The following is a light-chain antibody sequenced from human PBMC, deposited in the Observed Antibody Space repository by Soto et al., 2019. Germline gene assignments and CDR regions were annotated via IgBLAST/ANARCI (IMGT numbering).Light chain of an antibody. CDR2: DAF. Sequence: EIVLTHSPATLSLSPGEIATLSFRASQSVSSYLAWYQQKPGQAPRLLIYDAFNTATDIPARFSGSGSGTDFNLTTRSLEPEDFAVYYCQQRSNWPITCCQGTRLEIK. J-gene: IGKJ5*01. CDR3: QQRSNWPIT. V-gene: IGKV3-11*01. CDR1: QSVSSY.